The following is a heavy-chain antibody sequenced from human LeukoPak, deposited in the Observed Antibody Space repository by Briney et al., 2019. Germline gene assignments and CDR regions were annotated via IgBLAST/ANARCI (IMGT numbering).Heavy chain of an antibody. CDR2: IYYSGSS. CDR1: GGSISSYY. J-gene: IGHJ5*02. D-gene: IGHD3-10*01. V-gene: IGHV4-59*01. CDR3: ARFRTTFGELNH. Sequence: SETLSLTCTVSGGSISSYYWSWIRQPPGKGLEWIGYIYYSGSSNYNPSHKSRVTISVDTSKNQFSLKLSSMTAADTAVYYCARFRTTFGELNHWGQGTLVTVSS.